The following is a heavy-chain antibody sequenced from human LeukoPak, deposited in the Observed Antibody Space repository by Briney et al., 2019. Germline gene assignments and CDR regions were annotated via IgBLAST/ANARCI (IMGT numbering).Heavy chain of an antibody. CDR2: INPNSGGT. CDR3: ANGGEGYCSSTSCYYYYGMDV. Sequence: ASVKVSCKASGYTFTGYYMHWVRQAPGQGLEWMGWINPNSGGTNYAQKFQGRVTMTRDTSISTAYMELSRLRSDDTAVYYCANGGEGYCSSTSCYYYYGMDVWGQGTTVTVSS. CDR1: GYTFTGYY. J-gene: IGHJ6*02. V-gene: IGHV1-2*02. D-gene: IGHD2-2*01.